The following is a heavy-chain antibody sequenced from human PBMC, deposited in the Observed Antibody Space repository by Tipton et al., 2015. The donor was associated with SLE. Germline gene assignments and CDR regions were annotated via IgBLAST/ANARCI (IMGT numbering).Heavy chain of an antibody. CDR2: IFYSGNT. V-gene: IGHV4-39*07. CDR1: GGSISSSGYY. J-gene: IGHJ4*02. Sequence: TLSLTCTVSGGSISSSGYYWGWIRQPPGKGLEWIGSIFYSGNTYYSPSLKSRVTISLDTSKNQFSLKLNSVTAADTAVYYCARHCQLSSLVYWGLGTLVTVSS. CDR3: ARHCQLSSLVY. D-gene: IGHD5-24*01.